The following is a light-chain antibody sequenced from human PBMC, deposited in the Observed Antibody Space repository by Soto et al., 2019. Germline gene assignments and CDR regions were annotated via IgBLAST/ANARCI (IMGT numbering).Light chain of an antibody. CDR1: SGHRNYA. J-gene: IGLJ3*02. Sequence: QPVLTQSPSASASLGASVTLTCTLSSGHRNYAIAWHQQQPEKGPRYLMKIDTTGSHMKGDGIPDRFSGSTSGAERYLTISSLQSEDEADYYCQTWGTGIRVFGGGTKLTVL. V-gene: IGLV4-69*01. CDR3: QTWGTGIRV. CDR2: IDTTGSH.